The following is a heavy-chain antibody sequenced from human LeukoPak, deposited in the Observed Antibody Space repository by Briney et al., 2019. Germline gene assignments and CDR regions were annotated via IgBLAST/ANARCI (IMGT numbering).Heavy chain of an antibody. CDR2: IWYDGSNK. J-gene: IGHJ4*02. V-gene: IGHV3-33*01. Sequence: PGRSLRLSCAASGFTFSSYGMHWVRQAPGKGLEWVAVIWYDGSNKYYADSVKGRFTTSRDNSKNTLYLQMNSLRAEDTAVYYCARDELPVDTAMALDYWGQGTLVTVSS. CDR3: ARDELPVDTAMALDY. CDR1: GFTFSSYG. D-gene: IGHD5-18*01.